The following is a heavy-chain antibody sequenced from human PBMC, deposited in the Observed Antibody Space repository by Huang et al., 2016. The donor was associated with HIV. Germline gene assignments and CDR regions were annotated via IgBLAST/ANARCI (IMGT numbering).Heavy chain of an antibody. Sequence: QVQLQESGPGLVKPSETLSLTCTVSGGSISTHYWSWIRQPPGKGLEWIGSIDCSGSNNNSPSLKSRVSILLDTSKNQFSLRVNSVTAADTAMYYCARDHHDFWRGYRRMYFFDHWGQGTLVTVSS. CDR1: GGSISTHY. J-gene: IGHJ4*02. D-gene: IGHD3-3*01. V-gene: IGHV4-59*11. CDR2: IDCSGSN. CDR3: ARDHHDFWRGYRRMYFFDH.